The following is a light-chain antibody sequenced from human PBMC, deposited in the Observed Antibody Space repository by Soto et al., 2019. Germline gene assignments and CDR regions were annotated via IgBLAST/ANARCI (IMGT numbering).Light chain of an antibody. V-gene: IGLV2-11*01. J-gene: IGLJ2*01. CDR3: CSLAGNYTVL. CDR1: SSDVGGYNS. CDR2: DVS. Sequence: QSALTQPRSVSGSPGQSVTISCTGTSSDVGGYNSVSWYQHHPGKAPKLMIYDVSKRPSGVPDRFSGSKSGNTASLTISGLQAEDEADYYCCSLAGNYTVLFGGGTKLTVL.